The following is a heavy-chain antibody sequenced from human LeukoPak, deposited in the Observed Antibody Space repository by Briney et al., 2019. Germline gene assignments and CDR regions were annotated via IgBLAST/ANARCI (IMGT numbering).Heavy chain of an antibody. CDR2: VDFDVATT. V-gene: IGHV3-74*01. CDR3: ARGEAGHCGGDCHVRH. D-gene: IGHD2-21*01. Sequence: GGSVRLSCPPSEFTLSNYWMRWGRHVRGEGRVWVSRVDFDVATTDSAASVKGRFTNSRANAKNTLSLRINSLTADDTAVYYCARGEAGHCGGDCHVRHWGQGTLVTVSS. J-gene: IGHJ4*02. CDR1: EFTLSNYW.